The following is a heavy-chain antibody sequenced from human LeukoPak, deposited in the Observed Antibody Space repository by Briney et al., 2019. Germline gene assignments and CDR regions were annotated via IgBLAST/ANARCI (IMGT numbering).Heavy chain of an antibody. Sequence: GGSLRLSCAASGFTFDDYGMSWVRQAPGKGLEYVSAISSNGGSTYYANSVKGRFTISRDNSKNTLYLQMGSLRAEDMAVYYCARVRIVVAQTVRRYFDLWGRGTLVTVSS. J-gene: IGHJ2*01. CDR3: ARVRIVVAQTVRRYFDL. D-gene: IGHD3-22*01. V-gene: IGHV3-64*01. CDR2: ISSNGGST. CDR1: GFTFDDYG.